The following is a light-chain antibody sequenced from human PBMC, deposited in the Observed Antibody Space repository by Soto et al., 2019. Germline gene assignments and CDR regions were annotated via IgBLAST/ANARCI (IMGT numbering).Light chain of an antibody. Sequence: DIQMTQSPSSVSASVGDRVTITCQASQDISNYLNWYQQKPGKAPKLLIFDASNLETGVPSRFSGSGSGTHFTFTITSLQPEDIATYYCQHFDNSWTFGLGTRWIS. CDR1: QDISNY. CDR2: DAS. CDR3: QHFDNSWT. J-gene: IGKJ1*01. V-gene: IGKV1-33*01.